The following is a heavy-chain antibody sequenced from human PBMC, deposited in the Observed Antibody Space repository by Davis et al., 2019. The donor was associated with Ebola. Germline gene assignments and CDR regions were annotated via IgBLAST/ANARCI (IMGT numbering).Heavy chain of an antibody. CDR1: GFTFSSYS. CDR2: ISSSSSTI. J-gene: IGHJ5*02. Sequence: GGSLRLSCAASGFTFSSYSMNWVRQAPGKGLEWVSYISSSSSTIYYADSVKGRLTISRDNAKNSLYLQMNSLRAEDTAVYYCASTRDPGYSSGWPNWFDPWGQGTLVTVSS. D-gene: IGHD6-19*01. CDR3: ASTRDPGYSSGWPNWFDP. V-gene: IGHV3-48*04.